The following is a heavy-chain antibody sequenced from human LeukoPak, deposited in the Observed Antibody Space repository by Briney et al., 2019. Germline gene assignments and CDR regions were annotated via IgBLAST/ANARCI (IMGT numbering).Heavy chain of an antibody. V-gene: IGHV1-69*04. CDR2: IIPILGIA. D-gene: IGHD3-22*01. Sequence: ASVKVSCKASGGTFSSYAISWVRQAPGQGLEWMGRIIPILGIANYAQKFQGRVTITADKSTSTAYMELSSLRSEDTAVYYCARASNGYYYDSSGYYGILDYWGQGTLVTVSS. J-gene: IGHJ4*02. CDR3: ARASNGYYYDSSGYYGILDY. CDR1: GGTFSSYA.